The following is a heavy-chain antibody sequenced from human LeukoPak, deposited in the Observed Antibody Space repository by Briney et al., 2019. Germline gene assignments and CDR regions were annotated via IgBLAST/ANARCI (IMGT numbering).Heavy chain of an antibody. CDR2: IYTSGST. Sequence: SETQSLTCTVSGGSISSYYWSWIRQPAGKGLEWIGRIYTSGSTNYNPSLKSRVTMSVDTSKNQFSLKLSSVTAADTAVYYCAREVSVRGFPHQDYWGQGTLVTVSS. CDR1: GGSISSYY. J-gene: IGHJ4*02. CDR3: AREVSVRGFPHQDY. V-gene: IGHV4-4*07. D-gene: IGHD3-10*01.